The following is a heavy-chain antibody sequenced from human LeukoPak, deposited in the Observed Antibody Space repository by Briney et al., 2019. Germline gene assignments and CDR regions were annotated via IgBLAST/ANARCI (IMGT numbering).Heavy chain of an antibody. CDR1: GFTFCTYW. CDR2: IKQDGSEK. Sequence: GGPVRLPCAASGFTFCTYWMSCVRHAPGRGVEWVSNIKQDGSEKYYLDSVKGRFTISRDNAKNSLYLQMNSLRAEDTAVYFCTREAAAGIDYWGQGTLVTASS. J-gene: IGHJ4*02. D-gene: IGHD6-13*01. V-gene: IGHV3-7*01. CDR3: TREAAAGIDY.